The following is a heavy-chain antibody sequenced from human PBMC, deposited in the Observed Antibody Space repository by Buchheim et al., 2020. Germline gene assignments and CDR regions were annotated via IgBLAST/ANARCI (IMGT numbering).Heavy chain of an antibody. CDR3: ARDWSITIYGVVPAPNYYVYY. D-gene: IGHD3-3*01. J-gene: IGHJ4*02. V-gene: IGHV3-33*01. CDR1: GFSFSNSG. Sequence: QVQLVESGGGVVQPGTSLRLSCAASGFSFSNSGMHWVRQAPGKGLEWVAVVWLDGRRKDYADSVKGRFTISRDNSKNTLYLQMSGLRGEDTAVYYGARDWSITIYGVVPAPNYYVYYCGQKTL. CDR2: VWLDGRRK.